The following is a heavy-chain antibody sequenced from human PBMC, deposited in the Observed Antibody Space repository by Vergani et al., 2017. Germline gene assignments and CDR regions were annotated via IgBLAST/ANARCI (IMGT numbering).Heavy chain of an antibody. D-gene: IGHD2-15*01. J-gene: IGHJ6*02. Sequence: QVQLVESGGGVVQPGRSLRLSCAASGFTFSSYGMHWVRQAPGKGLEWVAVISYDGSNKYYADSVKGRFTISRDNSKNTLYLQMNSLRAEDTAVYYCAKXHCSGGSCYSGYYGMDVWGQGTTVTVSS. CDR2: ISYDGSNK. V-gene: IGHV3-30*18. CDR1: GFTFSSYG. CDR3: AKXHCSGGSCYSGYYGMDV.